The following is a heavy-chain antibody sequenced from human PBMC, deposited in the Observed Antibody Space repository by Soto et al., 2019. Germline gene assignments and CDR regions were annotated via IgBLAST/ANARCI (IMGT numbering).Heavy chain of an antibody. CDR3: TRANWYSEY. V-gene: IGHV4-59*11. CDR2: IYYNGNT. CDR1: GGSITNHY. J-gene: IGHJ4*02. D-gene: IGHD7-27*01. Sequence: QVQLQESGPGLVKPSETLSLTCTVSGGSITNHYWSWIRQPPGKGLEWIVHIYYNGNTNYNPTLKSRVTMSVDTSRNQISLKLTTVSTADTAVYYCTRANWYSEYWGQGTLVTVSS.